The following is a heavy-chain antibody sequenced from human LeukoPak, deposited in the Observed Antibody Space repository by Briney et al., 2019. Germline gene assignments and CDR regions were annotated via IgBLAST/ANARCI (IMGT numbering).Heavy chain of an antibody. CDR2: INHSGST. V-gene: IGHV4-34*01. Sequence: SETLSLTCAVYGGSFSGYYWSWIRQPPGEGLEWIGEINHSGSTNYNPSLKSRVTISVDTSKNQFSLKLSSVTAADTAVYYCARVRGHQRNDAFDIWGQGTMVTVSS. CDR1: GGSFSGYY. CDR3: ARVRGHQRNDAFDI. D-gene: IGHD3-16*01. J-gene: IGHJ3*02.